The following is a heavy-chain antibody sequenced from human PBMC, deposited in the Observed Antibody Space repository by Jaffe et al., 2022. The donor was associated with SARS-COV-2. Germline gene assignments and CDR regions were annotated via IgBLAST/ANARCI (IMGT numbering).Heavy chain of an antibody. J-gene: IGHJ6*02. V-gene: IGHV3-33*01. CDR1: GFTFNTYG. CDR2: IWYDGSSE. CDR3: ARSAAGGTVGYYYGMDV. Sequence: QVQLVESGGGVVQPGRSLRVSCAASGFTFNTYGMHWVRQAPGKGLEWVAIIWYDGSSEKYADSVKGRFTISRDNSKNTLYLQMNSLRVEDTAVYYCARSAAGGTVGYYYGMDVWGQGTTVTVS. D-gene: IGHD6-13*01.